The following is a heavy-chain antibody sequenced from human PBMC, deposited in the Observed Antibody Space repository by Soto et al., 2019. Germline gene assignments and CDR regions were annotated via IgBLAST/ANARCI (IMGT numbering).Heavy chain of an antibody. J-gene: IGHJ4*02. CDR3: TTDLPGARADWGLDF. CDR2: IKSKNDGETT. V-gene: IGHV3-15*07. Sequence: EVQLMESGGGSVKPGGSLGLSCAASGFTFNSAWMNWVRQAPGKGLEWVGRIKSKNDGETTNYAAPVTGRFAISRDDSKNTVYLQMNSLKTEDTAVYYCTTDLPGARADWGLDFWGEGTLVTVSS. CDR1: GFTFNSAW. D-gene: IGHD7-27*01.